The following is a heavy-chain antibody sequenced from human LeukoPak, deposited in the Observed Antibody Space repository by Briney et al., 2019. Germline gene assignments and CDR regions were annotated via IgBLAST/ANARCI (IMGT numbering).Heavy chain of an antibody. Sequence: SETLSLTCTVSGDSISSYYWSWIRQPPGKGLEWIGYIYYSGSTNYNPSLKSRVTISVDTSKNQFSLKLSSVTAADTAVYYCARAGLPRADYYYYGMDVWGQGTTVTVSS. V-gene: IGHV4-59*01. CDR3: ARAGLPRADYYYYGMDV. CDR2: IYYSGST. J-gene: IGHJ6*02. CDR1: GDSISSYY. D-gene: IGHD3-10*01.